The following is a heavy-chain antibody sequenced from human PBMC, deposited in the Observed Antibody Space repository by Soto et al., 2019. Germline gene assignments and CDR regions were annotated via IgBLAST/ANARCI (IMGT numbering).Heavy chain of an antibody. CDR1: GGSFSAYY. CDR3: ARAGRRELLPCNWCDP. V-gene: IGHV4-34*01. CDR2: INHTGST. D-gene: IGHD1-26*01. J-gene: IGHJ5*02. Sequence: SDALSLISAVYGGSFSAYYWSWIRQPPGKGLEWIGEINHTGSTNYNPSLKSRVTISVDTSKNQFSLNLSSVTAADTAVYYCARAGRRELLPCNWCDPCGKGTLVT.